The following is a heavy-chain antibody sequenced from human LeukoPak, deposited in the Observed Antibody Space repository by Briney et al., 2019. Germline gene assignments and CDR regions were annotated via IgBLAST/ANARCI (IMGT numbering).Heavy chain of an antibody. D-gene: IGHD3-10*01. V-gene: IGHV1-46*01. J-gene: IGHJ4*02. CDR2: INPSGGST. CDR1: GYTFTSYY. CDR3: ARMGHGSGSHGVDY. Sequence: GASVKVSCKASGYTFTSYYMHWVRQAPGQGLEWMGIINPSGGSTSYAQKFQGRVTITADESTSTAYMKLSSLRSEDTAVYYCARMGHGSGSHGVDYWGQGTLVTVSS.